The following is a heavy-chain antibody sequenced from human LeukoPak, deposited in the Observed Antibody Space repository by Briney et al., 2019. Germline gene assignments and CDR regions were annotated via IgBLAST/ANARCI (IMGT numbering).Heavy chain of an antibody. J-gene: IGHJ4*02. CDR3: ASWPVGWYGEDS. V-gene: IGHV3-7*03. D-gene: IGHD6-19*01. Sequence: PGGSLRLSCAASGFTFNSYWMSWVRQAPGKGLEWVANIKQDGSEKYYVDSVKGRFTISRDNAKNSLYLQMNSLRVEDTAVYYCASWPVGWYGEDSWGQGTLVTVSS. CDR2: IKQDGSEK. CDR1: GFTFNSYW.